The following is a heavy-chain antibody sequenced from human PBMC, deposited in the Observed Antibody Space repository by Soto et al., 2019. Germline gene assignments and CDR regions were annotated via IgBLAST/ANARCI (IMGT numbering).Heavy chain of an antibody. Sequence: GGSLRLSCAASGFTFSGYAMSWVRQAPGKGLEWVSAISGSGGSTYYADSVKGRFTISRDNSKNTLYLQMNSLRAEDTAVYYCAKNLVLITTGFDYWGQGTLVTVSS. J-gene: IGHJ4*02. CDR2: ISGSGGST. D-gene: IGHD3-22*01. CDR3: AKNLVLITTGFDY. CDR1: GFTFSGYA. V-gene: IGHV3-23*01.